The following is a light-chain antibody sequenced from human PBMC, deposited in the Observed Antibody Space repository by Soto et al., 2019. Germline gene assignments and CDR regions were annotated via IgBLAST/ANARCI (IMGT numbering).Light chain of an antibody. CDR2: GAS. CDR1: QSVSSD. CDR3: QQYYDWPIT. Sequence: EIVMTQSPATLSVSPGERATLSCRASQSVSSDLAWYHQKPGQAPRLLIYGASTRATGIPARFSGSGSGADFTLTISSLQSEDFAVYYCQQYYDWPITFGQGTRLEI. J-gene: IGKJ5*01. V-gene: IGKV3-15*01.